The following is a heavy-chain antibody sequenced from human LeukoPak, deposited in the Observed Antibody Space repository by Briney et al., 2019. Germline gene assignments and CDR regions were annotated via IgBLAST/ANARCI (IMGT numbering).Heavy chain of an antibody. Sequence: SETLSLTCTVSGGSISSSSYYWGWIRQPPGKGLEYIGSIYFGSTFYNPSLKSRVTISVDTSKDQFSLNLTSVTAADTALYYCARHPPTNNWFDPWGQGILVTVSS. CDR1: GGSISSSSYY. CDR2: IYFGST. CDR3: ARHPPTNNWFDP. V-gene: IGHV4-39*01. J-gene: IGHJ5*02.